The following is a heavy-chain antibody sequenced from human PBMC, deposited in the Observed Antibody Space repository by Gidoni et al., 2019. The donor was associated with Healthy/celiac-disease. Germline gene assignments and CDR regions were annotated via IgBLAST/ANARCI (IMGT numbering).Heavy chain of an antibody. V-gene: IGHV3-48*02. J-gene: IGHJ4*02. D-gene: IGHD3-22*01. CDR2: ISSSSSTI. Sequence: EVQLVESGGGLVQPGGSLRLSCAASGFTFSSYSMNWVRQAPGKGLEWVSYISSSSSTIYYADSVKGRFTISRDNAKNSLYLQMNSLRDEDTAVYYCARDGPYYYDSSGYYPHFDYWGQGTLVTVSS. CDR1: GFTFSSYS. CDR3: ARDGPYYYDSSGYYPHFDY.